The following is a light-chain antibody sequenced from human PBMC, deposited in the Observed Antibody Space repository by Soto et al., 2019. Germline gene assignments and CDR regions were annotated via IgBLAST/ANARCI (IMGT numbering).Light chain of an antibody. J-gene: IGKJ2*01. V-gene: IGKV3-15*01. CDR2: DAS. Sequence: EIVMTQSPATLSVSQGERATLSCRASQSISSNLAWYQHKPGQAPRLLIYDASTRATGIPARFSGSGSGTEFTLTIRSLQSEDFAVYYCQQYNNWPPSYTFGQGTKLEIK. CDR3: QQYNNWPPSYT. CDR1: QSISSN.